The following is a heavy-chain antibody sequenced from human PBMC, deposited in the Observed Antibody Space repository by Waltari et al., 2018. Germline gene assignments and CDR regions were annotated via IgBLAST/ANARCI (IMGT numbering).Heavy chain of an antibody. J-gene: IGHJ4*02. CDR3: ARPLGTADLGY. V-gene: IGHV5-51*01. CDR2: ISPLDSDT. CDR1: GYSFATYW. D-gene: IGHD1-7*01. Sequence: EVQLVQSGAEVKKPGESLKISCQTSGYSFATYWIGWVRQMPGRGLELVGIISPLDSDTRYSPAFQGQVTISVDKSIGTAYLQWTSLKASDSAIYYCARPLGTADLGYWGQGTLVTVSS.